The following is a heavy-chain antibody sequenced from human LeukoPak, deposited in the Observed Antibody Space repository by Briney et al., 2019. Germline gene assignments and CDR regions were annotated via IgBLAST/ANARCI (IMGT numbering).Heavy chain of an antibody. CDR2: ISYDGSNK. D-gene: IGHD6-6*01. CDR1: GFTFSSYG. Sequence: GGSLRLSCAASGFTFSSYGMHWVRQAPGKGLEWVAVISYDGSNKYYADSVKGRFTISRDNSKNTLYLQMNSLRAEDTAVYYCARAGSSVTWEYYGMDAWGQGTTVTVSS. J-gene: IGHJ6*02. V-gene: IGHV3-30*03. CDR3: ARAGSSVTWEYYGMDA.